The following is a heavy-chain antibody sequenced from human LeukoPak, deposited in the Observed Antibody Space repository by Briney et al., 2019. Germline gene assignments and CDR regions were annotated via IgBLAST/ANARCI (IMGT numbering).Heavy chain of an antibody. CDR2: ISSTSSHI. CDR1: GFTFSTYS. V-gene: IGHV3-21*01. Sequence: PGGSLRLSCAASGFTFSTYSMNWVRQAPGKGLEWVSSISSTSSHIYYTDSMKGRFTISRDNAKNSLYLQMNGLRAEDTAVYYCARAVGAGYCSSTSCSFYYYMDVWGKGTTVTVSS. CDR3: ARAVGAGYCSSTSCSFYYYMDV. D-gene: IGHD2-2*03. J-gene: IGHJ6*03.